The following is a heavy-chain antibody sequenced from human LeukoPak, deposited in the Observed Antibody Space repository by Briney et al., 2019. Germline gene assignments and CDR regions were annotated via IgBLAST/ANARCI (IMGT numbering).Heavy chain of an antibody. D-gene: IGHD1-7*01. Sequence: SETLSLTCAVYGGSFSGYYWSWIRQPPGKGLEWIGEINHSGSTNYNPSLKSRVTISVDTSKNQFSLKLSSVTAADTAVYYCARGPTTYHFDYWGQGTLVTVSS. CDR2: INHSGST. V-gene: IGHV4-34*01. J-gene: IGHJ4*02. CDR3: ARGPTTYHFDY. CDR1: GGSFSGYY.